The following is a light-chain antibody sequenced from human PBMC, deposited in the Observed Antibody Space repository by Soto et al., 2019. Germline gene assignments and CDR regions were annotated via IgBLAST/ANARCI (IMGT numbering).Light chain of an antibody. CDR2: KTN. V-gene: IGLV1-47*01. J-gene: IGLJ3*02. CDR3: AAWYDSLSALV. CDR1: YYNVGKNV. Sequence: QSVLAQPPSASGTPGQRVTLSCSGGYYNVGKNVIYWYQQRPGTAPKLIIFKTNQRPSGVTDRFSCSNSGSTASLAISGLLSGDEADYVCAAWYDSLSALVFGGGTKGTVL.